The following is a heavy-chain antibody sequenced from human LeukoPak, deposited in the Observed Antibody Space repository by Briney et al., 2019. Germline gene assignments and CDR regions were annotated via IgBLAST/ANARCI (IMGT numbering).Heavy chain of an antibody. CDR2: IYTSGST. CDR1: GGSISSYY. CDR3: ARDFSSSSTVYYYYYMDV. V-gene: IGHV4-4*07. Sequence: SETLSLTSTVSGGSISSYYWSWIRQPAGKGLEWIGRIYTSGSTNYNPSLKSRVTISLDTSKNQFSLRLSSVTAADTAIYYCARDFSSSSTVYYYYYMDVWGKGTTVTVSS. J-gene: IGHJ6*03. D-gene: IGHD6-6*01.